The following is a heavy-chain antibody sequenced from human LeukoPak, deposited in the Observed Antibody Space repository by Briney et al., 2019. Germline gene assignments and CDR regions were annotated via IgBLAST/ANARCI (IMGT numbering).Heavy chain of an antibody. CDR2: IYYSGST. D-gene: IGHD3-22*01. Sequence: SETLSLTCTVSGGSISSYYWSWIRQPPGKGLEWIGYIYYSGSTNYNPSLKSRVTISVDTSKNQFSLKLSSVTAADTAVYYCARGLGYDSSGYFTRWGQGTLVTVSS. J-gene: IGHJ4*02. V-gene: IGHV4-59*01. CDR3: ARGLGYDSSGYFTR. CDR1: GGSISSYY.